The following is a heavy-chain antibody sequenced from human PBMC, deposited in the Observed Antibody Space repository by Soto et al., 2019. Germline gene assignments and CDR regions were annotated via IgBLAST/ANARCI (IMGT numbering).Heavy chain of an antibody. J-gene: IGHJ3*02. V-gene: IGHV3-21*01. Sequence: EVQLVESGGGLVKPGGSLRLSCAASGFTFSSYSMNWVRQAPGKGLEWVSSISSSSSYIYYADSVKGRFTICRDNAKNSLYLQMNSLRAEDTAVYYCARVRDDAFDIWGQGTMVTVSS. CDR1: GFTFSSYS. CDR3: ARVRDDAFDI. CDR2: ISSSSSYI.